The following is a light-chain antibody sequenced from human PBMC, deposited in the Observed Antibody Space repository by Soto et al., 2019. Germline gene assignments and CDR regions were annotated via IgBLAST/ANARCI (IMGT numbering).Light chain of an antibody. J-gene: IGLJ3*02. CDR3: QSYDSSLPWV. V-gene: IGLV2-11*01. CDR1: GSDVGDSSH. Sequence: QSALTQPRSVSGSPGQSVTISCTATGSDVGDSSHVSWYQLHPGKAPKLMIYEVNNRPSGVPDRFSGSKSGTSASLAITGLQPEDEADYYCQSYDSSLPWVFGGGTKLTVL. CDR2: EVN.